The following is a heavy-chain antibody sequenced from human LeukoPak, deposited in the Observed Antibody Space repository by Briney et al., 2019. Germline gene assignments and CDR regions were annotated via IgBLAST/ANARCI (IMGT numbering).Heavy chain of an antibody. CDR3: ARQDGGANYYFDY. CDR2: IYPGDSDI. Sequence: GESLKISCKGSGYSFNSYWIGWVRQMPGKGLEWMGIIYPGDSDIKYSPSFQGQVTISADKSISTAYLQWSSLKASDTAIYYCARQDGGANYYFDYWGQGTLVTVSS. V-gene: IGHV5-51*01. J-gene: IGHJ4*02. CDR1: GYSFNSYW.